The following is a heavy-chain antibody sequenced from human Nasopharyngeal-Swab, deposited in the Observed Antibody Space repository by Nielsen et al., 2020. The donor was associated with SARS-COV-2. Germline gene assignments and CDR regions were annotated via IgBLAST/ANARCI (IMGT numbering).Heavy chain of an antibody. Sequence: GESLKISCAASGFTFSSYAMHWVRQAPGKGLEWVANIKQDGSEKYYVDSVKGRFTISRDNAKNSLYLQMNSLRAEDTAVYYCARETFGISITMIVVTQGAFDIWGQGTMVTVSS. V-gene: IGHV3-7*01. CDR2: IKQDGSEK. CDR3: ARETFGISITMIVVTQGAFDI. CDR1: GFTFSSYA. J-gene: IGHJ3*02. D-gene: IGHD3-22*01.